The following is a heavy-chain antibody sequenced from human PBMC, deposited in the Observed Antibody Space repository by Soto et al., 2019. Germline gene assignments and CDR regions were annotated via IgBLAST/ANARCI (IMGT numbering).Heavy chain of an antibody. J-gene: IGHJ3*02. CDR1: GGSISSYY. CDR3: AGGGDGYNYQWRAFDI. D-gene: IGHD5-12*01. CDR2: IYDSGST. V-gene: IGHV4-59*01. Sequence: PSETLSLTCTVSGGSISSYYWSWIRQPPGKGLEWIGYIYDSGSTNYNPSLKSRVTISVDTSKNQFSLKLSSVTAADTAVYYCAGGGDGYNYQWRAFDIWGQGTMVTVSS.